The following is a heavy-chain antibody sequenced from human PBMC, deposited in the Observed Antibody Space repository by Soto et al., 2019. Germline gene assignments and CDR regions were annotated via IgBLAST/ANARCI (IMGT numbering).Heavy chain of an antibody. J-gene: IGHJ4*02. CDR3: AKDRLRSNYVVDY. V-gene: IGHV3-30*18. Sequence: GVSMRLSCAAAGLNFISYCMHWVSKAPGKGLEWVAVISYDGSNKYYADSVKGRFTISRDNSKNTLYLQMNSLRAEDTAVYYCAKDRLRSNYVVDYWGQGTLVTVSS. D-gene: IGHD4-4*01. CDR2: ISYDGSNK. CDR1: GLNFISYC.